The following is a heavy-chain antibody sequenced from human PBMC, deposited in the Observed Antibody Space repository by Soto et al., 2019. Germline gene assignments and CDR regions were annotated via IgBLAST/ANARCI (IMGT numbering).Heavy chain of an antibody. CDR1: GYSFTSYW. D-gene: IGHD3-22*01. V-gene: IGHV5-51*01. CDR3: ARHGYYDSSGYWGDYSYYYGMDV. Sequence: GESLKISCKGSGYSFTSYWIGWVRQMPGKGLEWMGIIYPGDSDTRYSPSFQGQVTISADKSISTAYLQWSSLKASDTAMYYCARHGYYDSSGYWGDYSYYYGMDVWGQGTTVTVSS. CDR2: IYPGDSDT. J-gene: IGHJ6*02.